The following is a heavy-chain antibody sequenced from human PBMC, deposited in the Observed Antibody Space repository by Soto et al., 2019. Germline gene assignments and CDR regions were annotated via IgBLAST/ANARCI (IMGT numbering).Heavy chain of an antibody. V-gene: IGHV3-23*01. D-gene: IGHD6-13*01. Sequence: GGSLRLSCAASGFTFSSYAMSWVRQAPGKGLEWVSAISGSGGSTYYADSVKGRFTISRDNSKNTLYRQMNSLRAEETAVYYCAKGPRTADSSSWSLDGRWFDPWGQGTLVTVSS. CDR2: ISGSGGST. CDR3: AKGPRTADSSSWSLDGRWFDP. J-gene: IGHJ5*02. CDR1: GFTFSSYA.